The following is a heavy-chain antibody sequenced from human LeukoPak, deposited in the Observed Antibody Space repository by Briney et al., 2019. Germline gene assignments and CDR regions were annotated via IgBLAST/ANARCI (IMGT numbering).Heavy chain of an antibody. V-gene: IGHV1-8*01. CDR3: ATLDHYDILTGSTQAVK. Sequence: ASVKVSCKASGYTFTSYDINWVRQATGQGLEWMGWMNPNSGNTGYAQKFQGRVTMTRNTSISTAYMELSSLRSEDTAVYYCATLDHYDILTGSTQAVKWGQGTLVTVSS. D-gene: IGHD3-9*01. CDR1: GYTFTSYD. J-gene: IGHJ4*02. CDR2: MNPNSGNT.